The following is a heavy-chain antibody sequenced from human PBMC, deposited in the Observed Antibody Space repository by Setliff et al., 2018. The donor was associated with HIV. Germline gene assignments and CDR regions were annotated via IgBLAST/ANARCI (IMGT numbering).Heavy chain of an antibody. D-gene: IGHD1-26*01. CDR1: GYSISSRYY. Sequence: SETLSLTCTVSGYSISSRYYWGWIRQSPGKGLEWIGTLYYDGNTYYNPSLKSRVTMSIDTSSRQFSLHLRSVTAADTAIYYCARDTSTRPFHYFYYMDVWGTGTTVTVSS. J-gene: IGHJ6*03. V-gene: IGHV4-38-2*02. CDR2: LYYDGNT. CDR3: ARDTSTRPFHYFYYMDV.